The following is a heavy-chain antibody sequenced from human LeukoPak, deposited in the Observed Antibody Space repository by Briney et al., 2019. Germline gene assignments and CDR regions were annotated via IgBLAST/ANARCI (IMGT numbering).Heavy chain of an antibody. CDR3: AKSHTVTTPYYFDY. V-gene: IGHV3-23*01. Sequence: GGSLRLSSAASGFTFSNAWMSWVRQAPGKGLEWVSAISGSGGSTYYADSVKGRFTISRDNSKNTLYLQMNGLRAEDTAVYYCAKSHTVTTPYYFDYWGQGTLVTVSS. J-gene: IGHJ4*02. CDR1: GFTFSNAW. D-gene: IGHD4-17*01. CDR2: ISGSGGST.